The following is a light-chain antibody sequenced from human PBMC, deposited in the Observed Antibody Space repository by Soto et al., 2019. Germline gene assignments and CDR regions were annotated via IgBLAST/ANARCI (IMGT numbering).Light chain of an antibody. CDR2: GAS. J-gene: IGKJ2*01. V-gene: IGKV3-20*01. CDR3: QQYGSSPYT. CDR1: QSVSSSS. Sequence: EIVLTQSPGTLSLSPGERATLSCRASQSVSSSSLAWYQQKPGQAPRLLIYGASSRHTGIPDRFSGSGSGTDFTLTISRLEPEYFAVFYCQQYGSSPYTFGQGTKLEIK.